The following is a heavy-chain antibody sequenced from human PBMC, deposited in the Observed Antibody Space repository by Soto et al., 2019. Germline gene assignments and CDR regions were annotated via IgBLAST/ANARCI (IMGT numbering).Heavy chain of an antibody. J-gene: IGHJ6*02. D-gene: IGHD4-4*01. CDR3: ARSTVGEDYYYYGMDV. V-gene: IGHV4-31*03. CDR2: IYYSGST. CDR1: GGSISSGGYY. Sequence: SETLSLTCTVSGGSISSGGYYWSWIRQHPGKGLEWIGYIYYSGSTYYNPSLKSRVTISVDTSKNQFSLKLSSVTAADTAVYYCARSTVGEDYYYYGMDVWGQGTTVTVSS.